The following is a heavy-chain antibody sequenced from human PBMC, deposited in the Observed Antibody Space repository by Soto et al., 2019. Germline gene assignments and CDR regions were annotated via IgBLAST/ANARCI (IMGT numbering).Heavy chain of an antibody. CDR1: VYTFTSYG. Sequence: ASVKVSCKASVYTFTSYGISWVRQAPGQRFEWMGWISGHNGNTNYARKLRGRVTMTIDTSTSTAYMDLRSLRSDDTAVYYCARGTTVTTTPSYYYMDVWGKGTTVTVSS. V-gene: IGHV1-18*01. J-gene: IGHJ6*03. CDR3: ARGTTVTTTPSYYYMDV. D-gene: IGHD4-4*01. CDR2: ISGHNGNT.